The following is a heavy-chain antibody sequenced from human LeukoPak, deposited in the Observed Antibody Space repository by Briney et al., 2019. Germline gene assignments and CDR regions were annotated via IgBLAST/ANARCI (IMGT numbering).Heavy chain of an antibody. Sequence: PGGSLRLSCAASGFTFSSYEMNWVRQAPGKGLGWVSYISSSGSTIYYADSVKGRFTISRDNAKNSLYLQMNSLRAEDTAVYYCASIAAIRPPVDYWGQGTLVTVSS. CDR1: GFTFSSYE. D-gene: IGHD6-6*01. CDR2: ISSSGSTI. V-gene: IGHV3-48*03. J-gene: IGHJ4*02. CDR3: ASIAAIRPPVDY.